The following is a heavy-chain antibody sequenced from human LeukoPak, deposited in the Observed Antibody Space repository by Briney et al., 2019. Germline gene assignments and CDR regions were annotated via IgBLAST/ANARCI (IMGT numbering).Heavy chain of an antibody. V-gene: IGHV7-4-1*02. CDR1: GYTFTSYA. D-gene: IGHD3-9*01. J-gene: IGHJ4*02. CDR2: INTNTGNP. CDR3: ARAVLHYDILTGYYTDYFDY. Sequence: GASVKVSCKASGYTFTSYAMNWVRQAPGQGLEWMGWINTNTGNPTYAQGFTGRFVFSLDTSVSTAYLQISSLKAEDTAVYYCARAVLHYDILTGYYTDYFDYWGQGTLVIVSS.